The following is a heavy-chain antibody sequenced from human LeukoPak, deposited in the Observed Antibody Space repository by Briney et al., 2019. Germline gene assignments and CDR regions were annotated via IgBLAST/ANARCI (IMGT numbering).Heavy chain of an antibody. CDR3: ARGNDILTGYQSLYYFDY. D-gene: IGHD3-9*01. CDR1: GGTFSSYA. Sequence: SVKVSCTASGGTFSSYAISWVRQAPGQGLEWMGGIIPIFGTANYAQKIQGRVTITADKSTSTAYMELSSLRSEDTAVYYCARGNDILTGYQSLYYFDYWGQGTLVTVSS. V-gene: IGHV1-69*06. CDR2: IIPIFGTA. J-gene: IGHJ4*02.